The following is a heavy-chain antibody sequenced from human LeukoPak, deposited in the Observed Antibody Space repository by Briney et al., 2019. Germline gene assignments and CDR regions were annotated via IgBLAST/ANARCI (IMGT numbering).Heavy chain of an antibody. V-gene: IGHV3-7*01. CDR2: IKQDGSEK. CDR3: ARDLFAAAGRYYYYYMDV. CDR1: GFTFSSYW. Sequence: GGSLRLSCAASGFTFSSYWMSWVRQAPGKGLEWVANIKQDGSEKYYVDSVQGRFTISRDNAKNSLYLQMNSLRAEDTAVYYCARDLFAAAGRYYYYYMDVWGKGTTVTVSS. D-gene: IGHD6-13*01. J-gene: IGHJ6*03.